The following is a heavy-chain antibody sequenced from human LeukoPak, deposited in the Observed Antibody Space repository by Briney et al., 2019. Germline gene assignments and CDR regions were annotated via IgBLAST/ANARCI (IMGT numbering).Heavy chain of an antibody. V-gene: IGHV3-11*01. CDR1: GFTFSDYY. CDR3: ASPYYYDSLGAFDI. J-gene: IGHJ3*02. Sequence: GGSLGLSCAASGFTFSDYYMSWIRPAPGKGLEWVSYISSSGSTIYYADSVKGRFTISRDNAKNSLYLQMNSLRAEDTAVYYCASPYYYDSLGAFDIWGQGTMVTVSS. CDR2: ISSSGSTI. D-gene: IGHD3-22*01.